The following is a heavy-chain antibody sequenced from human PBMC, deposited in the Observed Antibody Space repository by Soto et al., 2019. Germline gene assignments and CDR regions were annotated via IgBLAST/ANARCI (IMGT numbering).Heavy chain of an antibody. CDR2: IYYSGST. CDR1: GGSISSYY. Sequence: LSLTCTVSGGSISSYYWSWIRQPPGKGLEWIGYIYYSGSTNYNPSLKSRVTISVDTSKNQFSLKLSSVTAADTAVYYCARNMVRGVYGMDVWGQGTTVTVSS. D-gene: IGHD3-10*01. J-gene: IGHJ6*02. CDR3: ARNMVRGVYGMDV. V-gene: IGHV4-59*01.